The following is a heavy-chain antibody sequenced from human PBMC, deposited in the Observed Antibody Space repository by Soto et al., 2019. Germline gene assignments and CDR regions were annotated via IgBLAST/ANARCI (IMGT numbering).Heavy chain of an antibody. J-gene: IGHJ4*02. CDR2: IWYDGSNK. D-gene: IGHD5-12*01. CDR3: ARAPSEMATISFFDY. CDR1: GFTFSSYG. V-gene: IGHV3-33*01. Sequence: QVQLVESGGGVVQPGRSLRLSCAASGFTFSSYGMHWVRQAPGKGLEWVAVIWYDGSNKYYADSVKGRFTISRDNSKNTLELQMNSLSAEDTAVYYCARAPSEMATISFFDYWGQGTLVTVSS.